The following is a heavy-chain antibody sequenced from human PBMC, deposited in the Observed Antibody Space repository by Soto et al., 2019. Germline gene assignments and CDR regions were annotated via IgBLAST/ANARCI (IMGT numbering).Heavy chain of an antibody. D-gene: IGHD1-1*01. J-gene: IGHJ6*02. V-gene: IGHV3-33*01. CDR1: GLPFNRNG. Sequence: SLRLSCAASGLPFNRNGMHWVRQAPGKGLEWVAVIWYDGSKEYYSDSVKGRFTISRDNSKNMLYLQTNSVRVEDTAVYFCARDRSAGNYFYYGMDVWGQGTTVTVSS. CDR3: ARDRSAGNYFYYGMDV. CDR2: IWYDGSKE.